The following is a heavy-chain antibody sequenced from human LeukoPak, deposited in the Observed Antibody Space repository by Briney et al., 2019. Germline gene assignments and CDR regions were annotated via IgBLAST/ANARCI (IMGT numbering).Heavy chain of an antibody. V-gene: IGHV3-7*03. CDR1: GFTFSSYW. Sequence: GGSLRLSCAASGFTFSSYWMSWVRQAPGKGLEWVANIKQDGSEKYYVDSVKGRFTISRDNAKNSLYLQMNSLRAEDTAVYYCARSGGSGSYCPYYYYGMDVWGKGTTVTVSS. J-gene: IGHJ6*04. D-gene: IGHD3-10*01. CDR3: ARSGGSGSYCPYYYYGMDV. CDR2: IKQDGSEK.